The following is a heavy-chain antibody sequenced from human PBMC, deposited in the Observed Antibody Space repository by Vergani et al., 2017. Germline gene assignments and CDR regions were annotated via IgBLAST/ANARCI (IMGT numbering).Heavy chain of an antibody. J-gene: IGHJ4*02. Sequence: EVQLQESGGGLVKPGGSLRVSCAASGFSFSTYSINWVRQAPGKGLEWVSSISGRSNYIYYADSLKGRFTISRDNAKNSMYLQMSSLRVEDTAIYYCTRDLALAPYYLDFWGQGTLVTVSS. D-gene: IGHD5-12*01. CDR1: GFSFSTYS. V-gene: IGHV3-21*01. CDR3: TRDLALAPYYLDF. CDR2: ISGRSNYI.